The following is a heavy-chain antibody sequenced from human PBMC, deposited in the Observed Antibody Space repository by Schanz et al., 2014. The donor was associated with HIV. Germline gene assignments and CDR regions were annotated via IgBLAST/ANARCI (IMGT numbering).Heavy chain of an antibody. V-gene: IGHV1-69*01. CDR1: GGTFSSYA. CDR3: AREKFSTLTGYPQNAFDI. CDR2: IIPIFGTT. Sequence: QVQLVQSGAEVKKPGSSVKVSCKASGGTFSSYAISWVRQAPGQGLEWMGGIIPIFGTTNYAQKFQGRVTITADESTSTAYMELSSLRSEDTAVYYCAREKFSTLTGYPQNAFDIWGQGTMVTVSS. D-gene: IGHD3-9*01. J-gene: IGHJ3*02.